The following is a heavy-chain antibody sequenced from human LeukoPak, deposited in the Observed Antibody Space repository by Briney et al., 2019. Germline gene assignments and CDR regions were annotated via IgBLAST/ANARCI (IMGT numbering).Heavy chain of an antibody. Sequence: PSETLSLTCTVAGGSISSYYWSWIRQPAGKGLEWIGRIYTSESTNYNPSLKSRVTMSVDTSKNPFSLKLSSVTAADTAVYYCARDYDFWSGYYFDAFDIWGQGTMVTVSS. D-gene: IGHD3-3*01. J-gene: IGHJ3*02. CDR1: GGSISSYY. CDR3: ARDYDFWSGYYFDAFDI. CDR2: IYTSEST. V-gene: IGHV4-4*07.